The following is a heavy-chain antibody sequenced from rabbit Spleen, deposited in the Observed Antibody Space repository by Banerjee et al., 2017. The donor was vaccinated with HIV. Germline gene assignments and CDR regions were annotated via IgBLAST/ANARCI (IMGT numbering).Heavy chain of an antibody. CDR1: GFSFSGGYG. Sequence: QEQLVESGGGLVQPGASLTLICTASGFSFSGGYGMSWVRPAPGKGLEWIGFVYTGNGKNYYASWAKGRFTISKTSSTTVTLQVTSLTAADTATYFCTRDDGSGHYIDGYFNLWGPGTLVTVS. V-gene: IGHV1S45*01. J-gene: IGHJ4*01. CDR3: TRDDGSGHYIDGYFNL. D-gene: IGHD1-1*01. CDR2: VYTGNGKN.